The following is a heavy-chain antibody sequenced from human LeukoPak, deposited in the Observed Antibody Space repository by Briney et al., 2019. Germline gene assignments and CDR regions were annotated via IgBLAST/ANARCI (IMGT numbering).Heavy chain of an antibody. Sequence: SETLSLTCAVYGGSFSGYYWSWIRQPPRKGLEWIGEINHSGSTNYNPSLKSRVTISVDTSKNQFSLKLSSVTAADTAVYYCARGQYSSGWYDYWGQGTLVTVSS. CDR2: INHSGST. V-gene: IGHV4-34*01. CDR1: GGSFSGYY. CDR3: ARGQYSSGWYDY. J-gene: IGHJ4*02. D-gene: IGHD6-19*01.